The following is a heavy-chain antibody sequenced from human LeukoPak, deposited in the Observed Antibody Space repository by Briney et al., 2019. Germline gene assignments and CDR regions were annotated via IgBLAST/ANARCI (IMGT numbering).Heavy chain of an antibody. D-gene: IGHD3-3*01. Sequence: ASVKVSCKASGYTFTGYYMHWVRQAPGQGLEWMGWINPNSGGTNYAQNFQGRVTMTRDTSISTAYMELSRLRSDDTAVYYCARDRSDDFWSGYCDYWGQGTLVTVSS. CDR3: ARDRSDDFWSGYCDY. CDR1: GYTFTGYY. CDR2: INPNSGGT. V-gene: IGHV1-2*02. J-gene: IGHJ4*02.